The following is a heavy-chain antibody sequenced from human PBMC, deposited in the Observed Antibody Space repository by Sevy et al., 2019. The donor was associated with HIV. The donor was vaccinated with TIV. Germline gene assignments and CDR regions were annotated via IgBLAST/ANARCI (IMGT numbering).Heavy chain of an antibody. CDR3: ANSLWFGELSNDY. D-gene: IGHD3-10*01. V-gene: IGHV3-30*18. CDR1: GFTFSSYG. CDR2: ISYDGSNK. Sequence: GGSLRLSCAASGFTFSSYGMHWVRQAPGKGLEWVAVISYDGSNKYYADSVKGRFTISRYNSKNTLYLQMNSLRAEDTAVYYCANSLWFGELSNDYWGQGTLVTVSS. J-gene: IGHJ4*02.